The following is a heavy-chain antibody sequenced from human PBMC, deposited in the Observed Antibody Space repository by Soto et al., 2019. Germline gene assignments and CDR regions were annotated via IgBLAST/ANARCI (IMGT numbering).Heavy chain of an antibody. CDR2: IDYSGSI. J-gene: IGHJ6*02. CDR1: GGSISSVGYY. D-gene: IGHD3-10*01. Sequence: QVQLQESGPGLVKPSQTLSLTCTVSGGSISSVGYYWSWIRQHPGKGLEWIGNIDYSGSIYSNPSLKSRVTISVDTSKSQFSLDLSSVTAADTAVYYCARDMGRRDYYGSGSYDTAPRYFYYFMDVWGQGTTVTVSS. V-gene: IGHV4-31*03. CDR3: ARDMGRRDYYGSGSYDTAPRYFYYFMDV.